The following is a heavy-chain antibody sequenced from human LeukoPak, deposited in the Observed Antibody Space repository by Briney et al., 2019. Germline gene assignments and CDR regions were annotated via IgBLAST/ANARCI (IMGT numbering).Heavy chain of an antibody. J-gene: IGHJ4*02. D-gene: IGHD6-19*01. CDR2: IWYDGSNK. CDR3: ARAPARSIAVAADFDY. CDR1: GFTFSSYG. V-gene: IGHV3-33*01. Sequence: PGGSLRLSCAASGFTFSSYGMHWVRQAPGKGLEWVAVIWYDGSNKYYADSVKGRFTISRGNSKNTPYLQMNSLRAEDTAVYYCARAPARSIAVAADFDYWGQGTLVTVSS.